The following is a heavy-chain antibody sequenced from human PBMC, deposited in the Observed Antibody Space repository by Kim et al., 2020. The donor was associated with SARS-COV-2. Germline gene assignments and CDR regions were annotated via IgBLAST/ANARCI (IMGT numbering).Heavy chain of an antibody. CDR2: IKQDGNQK. V-gene: IGHV3-7*01. Sequence: GGSLRLSCAASGFTFSSYWMTWVRQAPGKGLEWVANIKQDGNQKYYVDSVKGRFTISRDNAKNSLYLQMNSLRAEVMAVYYCARDGDLYSSGKDAFDIWG. D-gene: IGHD6-19*01. CDR3: ARDGDLYSSGKDAFDI. CDR1: GFTFSSYW. J-gene: IGHJ3*02.